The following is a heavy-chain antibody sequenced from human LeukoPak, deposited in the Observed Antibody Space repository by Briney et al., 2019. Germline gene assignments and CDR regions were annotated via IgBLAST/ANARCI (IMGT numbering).Heavy chain of an antibody. V-gene: IGHV4-38-2*01. D-gene: IGHD3-10*01. Sequence: SETLSLTCAVSGYSISTGYYGGWIRQPPGKGLEWIGSIYHSGSTNYNPSLESRATISVDTSKNQFSLRLSSVTAADTAVYYCVRVPYYYDSGSYHPRFFDYWGQGTLVTVSS. CDR1: GYSISTGYY. CDR2: IYHSGST. CDR3: VRVPYYYDSGSYHPRFFDY. J-gene: IGHJ4*02.